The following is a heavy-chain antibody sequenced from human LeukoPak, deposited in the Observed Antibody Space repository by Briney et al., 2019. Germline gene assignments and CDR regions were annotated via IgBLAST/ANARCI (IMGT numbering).Heavy chain of an antibody. Sequence: SETLSLTCAVYGGSFSGYYWSWIRQPPGKGLEWIGEINHSGSTNYNPSLKSRVTISLDTSKNQFSLKLNSVTAADTALYYCAGSGGFTSPQNYWGQGTLVTV. J-gene: IGHJ4*02. V-gene: IGHV4-34*01. CDR1: GGSFSGYY. D-gene: IGHD3-16*01. CDR2: INHSGST. CDR3: AGSGGFTSPQNY.